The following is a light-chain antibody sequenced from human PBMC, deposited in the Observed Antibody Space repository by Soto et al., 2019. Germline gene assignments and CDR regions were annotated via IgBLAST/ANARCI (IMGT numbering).Light chain of an antibody. Sequence: DIQMTQSPSTLSASVGDRVTITGRASQSISGWLGWYQQNPGKAPKLLIYKASTLESGVPSRFRGSGSGTEFTLTISSLQPDDFATYDCQHYNNYGSWTFGQGTKVEIK. CDR2: KAS. CDR1: QSISGW. J-gene: IGKJ1*01. V-gene: IGKV1-5*03. CDR3: QHYNNYGSWT.